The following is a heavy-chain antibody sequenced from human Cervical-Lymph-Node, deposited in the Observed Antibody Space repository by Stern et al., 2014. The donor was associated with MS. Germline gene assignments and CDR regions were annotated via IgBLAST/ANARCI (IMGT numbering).Heavy chain of an antibody. CDR3: AKDTGVYGDYRVGYYYYGMDV. CDR2: ISWKSGNI. Sequence: EVQLVESGGGLVQPGRSLRLSCAASGFTFDDYAMHWVRQAPGKGLEWVSGISWKSGNIAYADSVKGRFTISRDNAKNSLYLQMNSLRAEDTALYYCAKDTGVYGDYRVGYYYYGMDVWGQGTTVTVSS. D-gene: IGHD4-17*01. V-gene: IGHV3-9*01. CDR1: GFTFDDYA. J-gene: IGHJ6*02.